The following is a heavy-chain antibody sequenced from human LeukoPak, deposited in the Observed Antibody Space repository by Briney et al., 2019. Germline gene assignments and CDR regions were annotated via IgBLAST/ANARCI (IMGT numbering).Heavy chain of an antibody. J-gene: IGHJ4*02. CDR2: INHSGST. V-gene: IGHV4-34*01. CDR3: ARGRGYYDSSGPRDY. D-gene: IGHD3-22*01. Sequence: SETLSLTCAVYGGSFSGYHWSWIRQPPGKGLEWIGEINHSGSTNYNPSLKSRVTISVDTSKNQFSLKLSSVTAADTAVYYCARGRGYYDSSGPRDYWGQGTLVTVSS. CDR1: GGSFSGYH.